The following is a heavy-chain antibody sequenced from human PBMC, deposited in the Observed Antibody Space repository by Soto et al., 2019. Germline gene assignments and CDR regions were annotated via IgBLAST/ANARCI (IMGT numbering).Heavy chain of an antibody. D-gene: IGHD4-17*01. CDR3: ARADDYGDYVGGSDY. Sequence: PGGSLRLSCAASGFTFSSYWMHWVRQAPGKGLVWVSRINSDGSSTSYADSVKGRFTISRDNAKNTLYLQMNSLRAEDTAVYYCARADDYGDYVGGSDYWGQGTLVTVSS. CDR1: GFTFSSYW. CDR2: INSDGSST. J-gene: IGHJ4*02. V-gene: IGHV3-74*01.